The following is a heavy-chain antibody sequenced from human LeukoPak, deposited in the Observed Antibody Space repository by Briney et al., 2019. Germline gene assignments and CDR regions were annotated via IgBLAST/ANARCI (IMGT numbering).Heavy chain of an antibody. D-gene: IGHD2-8*01. CDR1: GYTFTGYY. Sequence: ASVKVSCKASGYTFTGYYMHWVRQAPGQGLEWMGWINPNSGGTNYAQKFQGRVTMTRDTSISTAYMELSRLRSDDTAVYYCARSARHCNNGVCFTDYYIDLWGKGTTVTVSS. V-gene: IGHV1-2*02. CDR3: ARSARHCNNGVCFTDYYIDL. J-gene: IGHJ6*03. CDR2: INPNSGGT.